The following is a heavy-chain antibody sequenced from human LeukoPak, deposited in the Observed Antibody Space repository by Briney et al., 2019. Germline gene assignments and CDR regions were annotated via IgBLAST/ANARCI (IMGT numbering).Heavy chain of an antibody. Sequence: PGGSLRLSCAASGFTFSSYEMNWVRQAPGKGLEWVSYISSSGSTIYYADSVKGRFTISRDNAKNSLYLQMNSLRAEDTAVYYCAGAASVRGVSYWGQGTLVTVSS. CDR2: ISSSGSTI. J-gene: IGHJ4*02. V-gene: IGHV3-48*03. D-gene: IGHD3-10*01. CDR3: AGAASVRGVSY. CDR1: GFTFSSYE.